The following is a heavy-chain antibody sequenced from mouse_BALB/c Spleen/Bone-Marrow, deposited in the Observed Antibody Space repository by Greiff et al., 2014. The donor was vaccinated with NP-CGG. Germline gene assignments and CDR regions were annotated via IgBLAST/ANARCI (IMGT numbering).Heavy chain of an antibody. CDR2: IDPANGNP. D-gene: IGHD1-2*01. CDR3: ARGGTTATWYFDV. CDR1: GFNIKDTY. J-gene: IGHJ1*01. V-gene: IGHV14-3*02. Sequence: EVQLQQSGAELVKPGASVKLSCTASGFNIKDTYMHWVKQRPEQGLEWIGRIDPANGNPKYDPKFQGKATITADTSASTAYLQLSSLTSEDAAVYYCARGGTTATWYFDVWGAGTTVTVSS.